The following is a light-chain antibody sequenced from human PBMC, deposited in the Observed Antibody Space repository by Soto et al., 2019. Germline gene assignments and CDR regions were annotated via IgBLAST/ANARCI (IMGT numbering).Light chain of an antibody. Sequence: DIQMTQSPSTLSASVGDRVTITCRASQTINNCLAWYQQKPGKAPKLLISDASNLESGVPSRFSGSGSGTEFTLSINSLQPDDFATYYCRQCYIYWTFGQGTKVEI. J-gene: IGKJ1*01. CDR3: RQCYIYWT. CDR2: DAS. V-gene: IGKV1-5*01. CDR1: QTINNC.